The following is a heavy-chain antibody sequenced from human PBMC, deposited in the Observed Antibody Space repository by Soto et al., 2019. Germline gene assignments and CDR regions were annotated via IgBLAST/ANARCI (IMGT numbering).Heavy chain of an antibody. CDR1: GFTFSSYG. V-gene: IGHV3-30*18. D-gene: IGHD6-19*01. CDR2: ISYDGSNK. J-gene: IGHJ6*02. Sequence: PGGSLRLSCAASGFTFSSYGMHWVRQAPGKGLEWVAVISYDGSNKYYADSVKGRFTISRDNSKNTLYLQMNSLRAEDTAVYYCAKDSAVTPSYYYGMDVWGQGTTVTVSS. CDR3: AKDSAVTPSYYYGMDV.